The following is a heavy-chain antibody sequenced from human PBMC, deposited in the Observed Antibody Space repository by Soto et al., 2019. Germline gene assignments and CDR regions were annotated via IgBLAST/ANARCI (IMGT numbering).Heavy chain of an antibody. D-gene: IGHD5-18*01. CDR2: IIPILGIA. J-gene: IGHJ4*02. Sequence: ASVKVSCKASGGTFSSYTISWVRQAPGQGLEWMGRIIPILGIANYAQKFQGRVTITADKSTSTAYMELSSLRSEDTAVYYCARGGMGYSYGYGYWGQGTLVTVSS. V-gene: IGHV1-69*02. CDR1: GGTFSSYT. CDR3: ARGGMGYSYGYGY.